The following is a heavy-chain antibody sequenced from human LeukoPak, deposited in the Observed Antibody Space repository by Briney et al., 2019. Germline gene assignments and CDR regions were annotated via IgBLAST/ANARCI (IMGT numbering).Heavy chain of an antibody. D-gene: IGHD3-10*02. CDR2: ISGSSTYI. V-gene: IGHV3-21*01. CDR3: ERLYYHDRG. CDR1: GFTFSSYS. J-gene: IGHJ4*02. Sequence: GGSLRLSCAASGFTFSSYSMNWVRQAPGKGLEGVSSISGSSTYIYYADSVKGRFTISRDNAKNSLYLQMNSLRAGDTVVHYFERLYYHDRGWRQGNMVTVCS.